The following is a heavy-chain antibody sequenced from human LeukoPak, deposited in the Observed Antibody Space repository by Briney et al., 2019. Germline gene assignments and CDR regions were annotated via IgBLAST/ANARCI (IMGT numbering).Heavy chain of an antibody. J-gene: IGHJ4*02. CDR1: GGSISSGGYY. Sequence: PSETLSLTCTVSGGSISSGGYYWSWIRQHPGKGLEWIGYIYYSGSTYYNPSLKSRVTISVDTSKNQFSLKLSSVTAADTAVYYCASGGAVAGTFDYWGQGTLVTVSS. CDR3: ASGGAVAGTFDY. D-gene: IGHD6-19*01. V-gene: IGHV4-31*03. CDR2: IYYSGST.